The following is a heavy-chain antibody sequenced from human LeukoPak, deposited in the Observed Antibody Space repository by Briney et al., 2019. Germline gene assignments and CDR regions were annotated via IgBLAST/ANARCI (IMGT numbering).Heavy chain of an antibody. CDR3: ARGLSAPAKNYYARDYFDY. J-gene: IGHJ4*02. V-gene: IGHV1-2*02. CDR1: GYTFTGYY. D-gene: IGHD3-10*01. Sequence: GASVKVSCKASGYTFTGYYMHWVRQAPGQGLEWMGWINPNSGGTNYAQKFQGRVTMTRDTSISTAYMELSRLRSDDTAVYYCARGLSAPAKNYYARDYFDYWGQGTLVTVSS. CDR2: INPNSGGT.